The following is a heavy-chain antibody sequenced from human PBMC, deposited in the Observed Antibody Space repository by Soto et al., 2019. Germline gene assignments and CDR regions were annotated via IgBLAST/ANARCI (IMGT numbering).Heavy chain of an antibody. J-gene: IGHJ4*02. CDR2: IIPIFGTA. Sequence: QVQLVQSGAEVKKPGSSVKVSCKASGGTFSSYAISWVRQAPGQGLEWMGGIIPIFGTANYAQTFQGRVTMSADESTRTAYMELSSLRSEDTAVYYCAIRSEDIGGGYGYFDYWGQGPLVTVSS. D-gene: IGHD2-15*01. CDR3: AIRSEDIGGGYGYFDY. V-gene: IGHV1-69*01. CDR1: GGTFSSYA.